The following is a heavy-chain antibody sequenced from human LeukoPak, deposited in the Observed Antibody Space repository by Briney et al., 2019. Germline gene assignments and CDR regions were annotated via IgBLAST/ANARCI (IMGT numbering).Heavy chain of an antibody. Sequence: PGGSLRLSCAASGFTFSNHNMNWVRQPPGKGLEWISYISSETSVIYYADSVKGRFTISRDNAKNSLFLQMTSLSAEDTAVYYCARDYFWASDYWSQGTLVTVSS. CDR3: ARDYFWASDY. CDR1: GFTFSNHN. D-gene: IGHD2/OR15-2a*01. J-gene: IGHJ4*02. CDR2: ISSETSVI. V-gene: IGHV3-48*01.